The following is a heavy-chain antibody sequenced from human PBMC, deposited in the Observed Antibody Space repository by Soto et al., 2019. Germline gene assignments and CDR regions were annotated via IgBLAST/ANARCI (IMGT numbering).Heavy chain of an antibody. CDR2: LSGSAGST. V-gene: IGHV3-23*04. D-gene: IGHD3-16*01. CDR3: TKDLWPYLPAGGEFDS. Sequence: VQLVESGGGVVQPGGSLRLSCAASGFTFSSYAMSWVRQAPGKGLEWVSALSGSAGSTYYADSVKGRFTISRDNSKNTLYLQMNSLRAEDTAVFYCTKDLWPYLPAGGEFDSWGQGTLVTVSS. CDR1: GFTFSSYA. J-gene: IGHJ4*02.